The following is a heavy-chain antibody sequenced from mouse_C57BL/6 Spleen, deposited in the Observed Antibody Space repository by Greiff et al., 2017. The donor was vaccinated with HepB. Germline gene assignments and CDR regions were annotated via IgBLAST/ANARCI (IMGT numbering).Heavy chain of an antibody. Sequence: EVQVVESGEGLVKPGGSLKLSCAASGFTFSSYAMSWVRQTPEKRLEWVAYISSGGDYIYYADTVKGRFTISRDNARNTLYLQMSSLKSEDTAMYYCTREGYYDYDGPYWYFDVWGTGTTVTVSS. V-gene: IGHV5-9-1*02. CDR2: ISSGGDYI. CDR3: TREGYYDYDGPYWYFDV. D-gene: IGHD2-4*01. CDR1: GFTFSSYA. J-gene: IGHJ1*03.